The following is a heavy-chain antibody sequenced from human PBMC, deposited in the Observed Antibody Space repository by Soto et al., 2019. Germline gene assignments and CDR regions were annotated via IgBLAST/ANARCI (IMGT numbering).Heavy chain of an antibody. CDR2: SSAYNGNT. Sequence: QVHLVQSGAEVKKPGASVKVSCKASGYTFTTYGISWVRQAPGQGLEWMGWSSAYNGNTNYAQKFQGRVAMTTDTSTSTAYMELRSLRSDDTAVYYCARATPDTAVQYYDRSAIWFDPWGQGSLVTVSS. D-gene: IGHD3-22*01. CDR3: ARATPDTAVQYYDRSAIWFDP. V-gene: IGHV1-18*01. CDR1: GYTFTTYG. J-gene: IGHJ5*02.